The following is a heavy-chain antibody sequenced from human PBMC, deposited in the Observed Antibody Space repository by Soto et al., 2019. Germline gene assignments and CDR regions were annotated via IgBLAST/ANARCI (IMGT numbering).Heavy chain of an antibody. V-gene: IGHV3-15*01. D-gene: IGHD1-1*01. CDR2: IKNKIDGGTP. CDR3: ASMNDRDAFDI. Sequence: EVQLVESGGGLVKPGGSLRLSCAASGFTFSNAWMSWLRQAPGKGLEWVGRIKNKIDGGTPDYGAAVKGRSTISRVDSKNTLYLQLNSLKTEDTAVYYCASMNDRDAFDIWGQGTMVIVSS. CDR1: GFTFSNAW. J-gene: IGHJ3*02.